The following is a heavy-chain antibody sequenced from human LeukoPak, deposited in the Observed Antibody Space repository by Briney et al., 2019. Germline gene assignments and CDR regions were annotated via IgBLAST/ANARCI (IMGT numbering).Heavy chain of an antibody. D-gene: IGHD6-19*01. CDR3: ARQGAVAVGLARGYWYFDL. J-gene: IGHJ2*01. Sequence: GESLKISCKGSGYSFTNYWIGWVRQMPGKGLEWMGIIYPGDSDTRYSPSFQGQVTISADKSISTAYLQWSSLKASDTAMYYCARQGAVAVGLARGYWYFDLWGRGTLVTVSS. CDR1: GYSFTNYW. V-gene: IGHV5-51*01. CDR2: IYPGDSDT.